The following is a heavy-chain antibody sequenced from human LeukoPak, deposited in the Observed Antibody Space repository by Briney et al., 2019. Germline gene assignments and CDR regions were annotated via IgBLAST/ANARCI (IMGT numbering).Heavy chain of an antibody. CDR3: ARDPATVTSHFDY. CDR1: GFIFSRYD. V-gene: IGHV3-33*01. J-gene: IGHJ4*02. CDR2: IWHDGSKT. Sequence: GTSLRLSCVASGFIFSRYDMHWVRQAPGKGLEWVALIWHDGSKTHYADSVKGRSTISRDDSKSTLYVQMNSLRVEDTAVYYCARDPATVTSHFDYWGQGALVTVSS. D-gene: IGHD4-17*01.